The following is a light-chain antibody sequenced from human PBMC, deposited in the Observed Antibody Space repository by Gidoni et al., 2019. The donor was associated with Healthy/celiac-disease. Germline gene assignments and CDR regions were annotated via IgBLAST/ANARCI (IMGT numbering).Light chain of an antibody. V-gene: IGKV1-33*01. CDR2: DAT. CDR1: HDISNS. CDR3: QQYDNLPFT. J-gene: IGKJ3*01. Sequence: DIQMTQSPSSLSASVGDRVTITCQANHDISNSLNWYQQKPGKAPKRLIYDATDLETGVPSRFSGSGSGTDFTFTISSLQPEDIATYYCQQYDNLPFTFGPGTKVDIK.